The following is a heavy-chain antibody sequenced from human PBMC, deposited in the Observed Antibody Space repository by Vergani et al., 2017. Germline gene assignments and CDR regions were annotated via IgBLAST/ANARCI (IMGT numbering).Heavy chain of an antibody. Sequence: QVQLQESGPGLVKPSETLSLTCTVSGGSISSYYWSWIRQPAGKGLEWIGRIYTSGSTNYNPSLKSRVTMSVDTSKNQFSLKLSSVTAADTAVYYCARDRRDYGDDYFDYWGQGTLVTVSS. CDR3: ARDRRDYGDDYFDY. D-gene: IGHD4-17*01. J-gene: IGHJ4*02. V-gene: IGHV4-4*07. CDR1: GGSISSYY. CDR2: IYTSGST.